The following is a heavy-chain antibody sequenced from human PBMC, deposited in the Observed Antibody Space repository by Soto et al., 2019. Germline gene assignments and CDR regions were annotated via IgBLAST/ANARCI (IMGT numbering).Heavy chain of an antibody. CDR3: VRGFYDSSGYSSPFDS. CDR1: GGSISSGGYF. Sequence: SETLSLTCTVSGGSISSGGYFWSWIRQPPGKGLEWIGNIFYSGTTYYNPSLKSRVTISVDTSKNQFSLKLTSVTAADTALYYCVRGFYDSSGYSSPFDSWGQGTQVTVS. J-gene: IGHJ5*01. CDR2: IFYSGTT. V-gene: IGHV4-31*03. D-gene: IGHD3-22*01.